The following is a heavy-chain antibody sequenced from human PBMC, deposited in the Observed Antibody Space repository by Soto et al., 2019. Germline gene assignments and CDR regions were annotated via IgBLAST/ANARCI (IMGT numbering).Heavy chain of an antibody. CDR1: GFTVSSNY. V-gene: IGHV3-66*01. J-gene: IGHJ6*02. D-gene: IGHD3-16*02. CDR2: IYSGGRT. CDR3: ARMGVIPFYYYGMDV. Sequence: EVQLVESGGGLVQPGGSLRLSCAASGFTVSSNYMSWVRQAPGKGLEWVSVIYSGGRTYYADSVKGRFTNSRDNSKNTLYLQMNSLRAEDTAVYYCARMGVIPFYYYGMDVWGQGTTVTVSS.